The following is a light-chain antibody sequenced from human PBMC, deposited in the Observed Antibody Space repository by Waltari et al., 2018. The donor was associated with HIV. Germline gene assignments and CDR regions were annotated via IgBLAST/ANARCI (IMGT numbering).Light chain of an antibody. CDR2: DVS. Sequence: QSALTQPASVSGSPGQSITISCTGTSSDVGGYNYVSWYQQHPGKAPKLMIYDVSKRPSGVSNRFAGSKSCNTASLTISGLQAEDEADYYCCSYAGSSTYVVFGGGTKLTVL. J-gene: IGLJ2*01. CDR1: SSDVGGYNY. CDR3: CSYAGSSTYVV. V-gene: IGLV2-23*02.